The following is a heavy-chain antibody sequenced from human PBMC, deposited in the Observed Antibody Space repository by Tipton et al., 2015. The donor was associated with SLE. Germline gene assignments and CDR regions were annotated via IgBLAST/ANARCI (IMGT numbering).Heavy chain of an antibody. J-gene: IGHJ4*02. V-gene: IGHV4-38-2*01. D-gene: IGHD3-10*01. CDR1: CYSITGGYH. CDR3: ARVSPVLLGSFGDFDQ. Sequence: GLVKPSETLSLTCAVSCYSITGGYHWGWIRQPPGKGLEWIANLYHSGSPYYNPSLKSRVTISVDTSKNQFSLKLSSVTAADTAVYYCARVSPVLLGSFGDFDQWGQGTPVTVSS. CDR2: LYHSGSP.